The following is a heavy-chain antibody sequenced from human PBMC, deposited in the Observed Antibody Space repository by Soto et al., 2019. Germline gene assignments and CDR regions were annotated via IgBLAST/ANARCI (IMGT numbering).Heavy chain of an antibody. CDR2: RSHSGGT. CDR3: ARVERGTATTVVDAFDI. CDR1: GGFVSSGSYY. V-gene: IGHV4-34*01. J-gene: IGHJ3*02. Sequence: QVQLQQWGAGLLKPSETLSLTCAVYGGFVSSGSYYWSWIRQPPGKGLEWIGERSHSGGTHFNPSLKIRVTISVDTSKNQFSLKLSSVTAADTALYYCARVERGTATTVVDAFDIWGPGTMVTVSS. D-gene: IGHD1-1*01.